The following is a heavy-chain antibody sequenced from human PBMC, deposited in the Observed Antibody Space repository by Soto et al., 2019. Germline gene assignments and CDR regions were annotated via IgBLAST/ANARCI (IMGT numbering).Heavy chain of an antibody. D-gene: IGHD3-16*01. CDR1: GGSISSGSYY. CDR3: ARGGTGYYYNAMDV. V-gene: IGHV4-31*03. J-gene: IGHJ6*02. Sequence: QVQLQESGPGLVKPSQTLSLTCTVSGGSISSGSYYWSWIRQHPGKGLEWIGYIYYSGSTYYNPSRKGRVTISVDTSKNQFSLKLSSVTAADTAVYYCARGGTGYYYNAMDVWGQGTTVTVSS. CDR2: IYYSGST.